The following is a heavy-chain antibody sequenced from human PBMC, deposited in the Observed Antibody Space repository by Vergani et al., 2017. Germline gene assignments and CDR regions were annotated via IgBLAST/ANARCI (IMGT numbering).Heavy chain of an antibody. J-gene: IGHJ6*02. Sequence: EVQLLESGGGLVQPGGSLRLSCAASGFTFSSYAMSWVRQAPGKGLEWVSAISGSGGSTYYADSVKGRFTISRDNSKNTLYLQMSSLRADDTAVYYCVKDVTHYDFWGGYTYSPYGMDVWGQGTTVTVSS. CDR3: VKDVTHYDFWGGYTYSPYGMDV. D-gene: IGHD3-3*01. CDR1: GFTFSSYA. V-gene: IGHV3-23*01. CDR2: ISGSGGST.